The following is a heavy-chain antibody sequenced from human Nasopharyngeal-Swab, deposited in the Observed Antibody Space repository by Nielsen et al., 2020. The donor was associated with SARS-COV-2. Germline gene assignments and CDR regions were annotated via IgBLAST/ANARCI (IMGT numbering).Heavy chain of an antibody. CDR2: ISGSGGST. J-gene: IGHJ4*02. Sequence: GESLKISCAASGFTFSSYAMSWVRQAPGKGLEWVSAISGSGGSTYYADSVKGRFTISRDNSKNTLYLQMNSLRDEDTAVYYCARDKGVRGVLTWGQGTLVTVSS. D-gene: IGHD3-10*01. V-gene: IGHV3-23*01. CDR1: GFTFSSYA. CDR3: ARDKGVRGVLT.